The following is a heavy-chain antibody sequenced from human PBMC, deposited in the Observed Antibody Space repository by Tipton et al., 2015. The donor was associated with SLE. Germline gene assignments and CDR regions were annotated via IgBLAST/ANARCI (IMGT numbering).Heavy chain of an antibody. CDR2: IKQDGSEK. J-gene: IGHJ4*02. D-gene: IGHD4-11*01. V-gene: IGHV3-7*01. CDR3: ARGYHDYPY. Sequence: GSLRLSCAASGFTFTNYWMTWVRQAPGKGLEWVGNIKQDGSEKYYVDSVKGRFSISRDNAENSVYLQMNSLRAEDTAVYYCARGYHDYPYWGQGTLVTVSS. CDR1: GFTFTNYW.